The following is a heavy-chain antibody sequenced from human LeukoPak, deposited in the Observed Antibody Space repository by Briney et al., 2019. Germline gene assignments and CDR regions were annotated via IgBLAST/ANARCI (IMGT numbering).Heavy chain of an antibody. CDR2: INAGNGNT. D-gene: IGHD3-3*01. CDR3: ARGFWNRGTGGPYFFVY. V-gene: IGHV1-3*01. J-gene: IGHJ4*02. Sequence: ASVTVSCKASGYTFTNHAMQWVRQAPGQRLEWMGWINAGNGNTKYSQNFQGRFIITRDTSAGTVYMGLSSLRSEDTGVYYCARGFWNRGTGGPYFFVYWGQGTLVTVSS. CDR1: GYTFTNHA.